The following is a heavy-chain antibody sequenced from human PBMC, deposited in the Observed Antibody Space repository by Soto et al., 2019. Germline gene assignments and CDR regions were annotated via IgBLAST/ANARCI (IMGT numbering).Heavy chain of an antibody. CDR2: MNPNSGNT. CDR3: ARGLMATKVYYYGMDV. CDR1: GYTFTSYD. J-gene: IGHJ6*04. V-gene: IGHV1-8*01. D-gene: IGHD5-12*01. Sequence: ASVKVSCKASGYTFTSYDINWVRQATGQGLEWMGWMNPNSGNTGYAQKFQGRVTMTRNTSISTAYMELSSLRSEDTAVYYCARGLMATKVYYYGMDVWGKGTTVTVSS.